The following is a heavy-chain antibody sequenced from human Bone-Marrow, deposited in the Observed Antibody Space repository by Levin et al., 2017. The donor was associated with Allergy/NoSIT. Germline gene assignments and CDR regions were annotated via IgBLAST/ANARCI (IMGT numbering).Heavy chain of an antibody. V-gene: IGHV4-59*01. CDR2: ISNNGRT. Sequence: SSETLSLTCTVSGVSIRNFYWNWIRQPPGKGLEWIGYISNNGRTNYNPSLRGRVTISVDTSKNQISLKVISVTAADSAMYYCARDSSEAYGLDVWGQGTTVTVSS. J-gene: IGHJ6*02. CDR1: GVSIRNFY. CDR3: ARDSSEAYGLDV.